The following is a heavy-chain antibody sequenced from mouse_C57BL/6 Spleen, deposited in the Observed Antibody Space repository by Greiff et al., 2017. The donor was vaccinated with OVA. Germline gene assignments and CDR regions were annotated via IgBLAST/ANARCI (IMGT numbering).Heavy chain of an antibody. J-gene: IGHJ3*01. Sequence: QVQLKQPGAELVMPGASVKLSCKASGYTFTSYWMHWVKQRPGQGLEWIGEIDPSDSYTNYNQKFKGKSTLTVDKSSSTAYMQLISLTSEDSAVYYCARHYDYDGFAYWGQGTLVTVSA. V-gene: IGHV1-69*01. CDR1: GYTFTSYW. D-gene: IGHD2-4*01. CDR3: ARHYDYDGFAY. CDR2: IDPSDSYT.